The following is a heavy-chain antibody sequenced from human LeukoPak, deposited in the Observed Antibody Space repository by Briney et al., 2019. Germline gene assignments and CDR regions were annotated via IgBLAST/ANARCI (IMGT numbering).Heavy chain of an antibody. CDR1: GFTFSSYG. V-gene: IGHV3-30*03. J-gene: IGHJ4*02. CDR2: ISYDGSNK. CDR3: VAYCSSTSCPDP. D-gene: IGHD2-2*01. Sequence: GGSLRLSCAASGFTFSSYGMHWVRQAPGKGLEWVAVISYDGSNKYYADSVKGRFTISRDNSKNTLYLQMNSLRAEDTAVYYCVAYCSSTSCPDPGGQGTLITVSS.